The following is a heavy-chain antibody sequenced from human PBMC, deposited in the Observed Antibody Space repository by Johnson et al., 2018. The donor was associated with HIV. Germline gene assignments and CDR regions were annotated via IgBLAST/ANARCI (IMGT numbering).Heavy chain of an antibody. J-gene: IGHJ3*02. CDR3: AKEQGGFHI. Sequence: VQLVGSGGGVVQPGGSLRLSCAVSGFTVSSNYMGWVRQAPGKGLAWVSVIYTDGITYYTDSVKGRFTISRDNSKTTLDLQMNSLRPEDTAVYYCAKEQGGFHIWGQGTPVSVSS. CDR2: IYTDGIT. CDR1: GFTVSSNY. V-gene: IGHV3-66*02. D-gene: IGHD1/OR15-1a*01.